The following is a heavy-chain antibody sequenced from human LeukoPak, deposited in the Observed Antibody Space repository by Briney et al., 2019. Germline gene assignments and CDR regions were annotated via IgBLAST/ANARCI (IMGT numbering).Heavy chain of an antibody. V-gene: IGHV3-7*01. CDR3: ARDLVTYYYYMDV. CDR1: GFTFSSYW. CDR2: IKQDGSEK. J-gene: IGHJ6*03. Sequence: GGSLRLSCVASGFTFSSYWVNWVRQAPGKGLEWVANIKQDGSEKYYVDSVKGRFTISRDNAKNSLYLRMNSLRAEDTAVYYCARDLVTYYYYMDVWGKGTTVTVSS. D-gene: IGHD5-18*01.